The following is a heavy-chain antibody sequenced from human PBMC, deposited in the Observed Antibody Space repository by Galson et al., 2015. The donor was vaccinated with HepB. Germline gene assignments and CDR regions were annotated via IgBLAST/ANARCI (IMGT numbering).Heavy chain of an antibody. CDR2: IYWNGNK. J-gene: IGHJ5*02. V-gene: IGHV2-5*01. CDR1: GFSLTTFGVG. CDR3: AHRIRSGWLGWFDP. D-gene: IGHD6-19*01. Sequence: PALVKPTQTLTVTCTISGFSLTTFGVGVGWIRQPPGKALEWLALIYWNGNKHYNSSLNSRLTIAKDNPKNQVVLTMTNMDPVDTATYYRAHRIRSGWLGWFDPWGQGILVTVSS.